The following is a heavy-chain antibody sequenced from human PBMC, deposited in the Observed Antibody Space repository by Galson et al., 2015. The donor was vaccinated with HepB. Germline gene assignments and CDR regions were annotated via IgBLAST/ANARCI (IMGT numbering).Heavy chain of an antibody. Sequence: SLRLSCAASGFTFSGSAMHWVRQASGKGLEWVGRIRDKANKYATAYGASVNGRFTISRDDSKNTAYLQMNSLKTEDTAVYYCTNGDYSDSWGQGTLVTVSS. D-gene: IGHD4-17*01. V-gene: IGHV3-73*01. CDR3: TNGDYSDS. CDR1: GFTFSGSA. CDR2: IRDKANKYAT. J-gene: IGHJ5*01.